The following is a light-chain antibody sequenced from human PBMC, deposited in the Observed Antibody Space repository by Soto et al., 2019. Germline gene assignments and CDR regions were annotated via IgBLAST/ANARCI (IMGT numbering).Light chain of an antibody. CDR1: QSVSSY. CDR3: QQRSTWPPT. Sequence: EIVLTQSPATLSLSPGERATLSCRASQSVSSYLAWYQQKPGQAPRLLIYDASNRATGIPARFSGSGSGTDFTLTISSLEPEDFAVYYCQQRSTWPPTFGQGNKV. CDR2: DAS. V-gene: IGKV3-11*01. J-gene: IGKJ1*01.